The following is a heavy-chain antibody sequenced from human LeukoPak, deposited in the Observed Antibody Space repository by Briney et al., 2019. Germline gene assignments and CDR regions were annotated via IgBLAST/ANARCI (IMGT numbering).Heavy chain of an antibody. CDR1: GGTFSSYT. CDR2: IIPILGIA. J-gene: IGHJ4*02. D-gene: IGHD3-22*01. V-gene: IGHV1-69*02. CDR3: ARGYYDSSGYPITTFHY. Sequence: ASVKVSCKASGGTFSSYTISWVRQAPGQGLEWMGRIIPILGIANYAQKFQGRVTITADKSTSTAYMELSSLRSEDTAVYYCARGYYDSSGYPITTFHYWGQGTLVTVSS.